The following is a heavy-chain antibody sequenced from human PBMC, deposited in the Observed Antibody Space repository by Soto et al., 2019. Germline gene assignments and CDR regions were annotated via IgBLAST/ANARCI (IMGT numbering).Heavy chain of an antibody. J-gene: IGHJ3*02. D-gene: IGHD1-26*01. V-gene: IGHV5-51*01. CDR1: GYTFSTDL. Sequence: GESLKISFKASGYTFSTDLICWVRQKPVKGLEWMGIIYPGDSETRYSPSFQGQVTMSVDESINTAYVPWSSLKASDTAMYLCARPAGATKEAYAFDIWGQWTMVTVSS. CDR2: IYPGDSET. CDR3: ARPAGATKEAYAFDI.